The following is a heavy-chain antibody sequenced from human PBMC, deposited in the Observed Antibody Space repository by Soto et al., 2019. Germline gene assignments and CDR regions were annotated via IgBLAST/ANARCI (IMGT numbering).Heavy chain of an antibody. CDR3: TKNYYFDS. V-gene: IGHV3-23*01. Sequence: VQLLESGGGLVQPGGSLRLSCAASGFTFSNYAMSWVRQAPGKALEWVSSINIVGGNTNYADSVRGRFTMSRDDSKNTVFLQMNSLRAEDAAIYYCTKNYYFDSGGQGTLITVSS. CDR2: INIVGGNT. J-gene: IGHJ4*02. CDR1: GFTFSNYA.